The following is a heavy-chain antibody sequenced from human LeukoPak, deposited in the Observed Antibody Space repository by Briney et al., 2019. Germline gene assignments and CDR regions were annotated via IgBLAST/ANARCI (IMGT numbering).Heavy chain of an antibody. CDR1: GGSISSSSYN. D-gene: IGHD7-27*01. CDR2: INHSGST. CDR3: ARGAVNWGRYYYYYMDV. J-gene: IGHJ6*03. V-gene: IGHV4-39*07. Sequence: PSETLSLTCSVSGGSISSSSYNWCWIRQPPGKGLEWIGEINHSGSTNYNPSLKSRVTISVDTSKNQFSLKLSSVTAADTAVYYCARGAVNWGRYYYYYMDVWGKGTTVTVSS.